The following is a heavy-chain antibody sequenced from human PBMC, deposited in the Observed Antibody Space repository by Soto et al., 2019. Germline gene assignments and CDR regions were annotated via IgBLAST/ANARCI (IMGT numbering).Heavy chain of an antibody. J-gene: IGHJ4*02. Sequence: QVQLVQSGAEVKKPGSSVKVSCKASGGTFSSYAISWVRQAPGPGLEWMGGIIPIFGTANYAQKFQGRVTTAADESTSTADMELGSLRSEDTAVYYCARVGGGRDGYNFSGYWGQGTLVTVSS. D-gene: IGHD5-12*01. CDR2: IIPIFGTA. V-gene: IGHV1-69*01. CDR1: GGTFSSYA. CDR3: ARVGGGRDGYNFSGY.